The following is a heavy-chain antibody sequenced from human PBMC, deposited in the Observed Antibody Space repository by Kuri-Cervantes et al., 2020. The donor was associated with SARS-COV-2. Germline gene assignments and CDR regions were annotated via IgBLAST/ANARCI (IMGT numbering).Heavy chain of an antibody. J-gene: IGHJ4*02. CDR3: ARDNVFGELDY. CDR1: GFTFSSYS. CDR2: ISSSSSYI. Sequence: ETLSLTCAASGFTFSSYSMNWVRQAPGKGLEWVSSISSSSSYIYYADSVKGRFTISRDNAKNSLYLQMNSLRAEDTAVYYCARDNVFGELDYWGQGTLVTVSS. D-gene: IGHD3-10*01. V-gene: IGHV3-21*01.